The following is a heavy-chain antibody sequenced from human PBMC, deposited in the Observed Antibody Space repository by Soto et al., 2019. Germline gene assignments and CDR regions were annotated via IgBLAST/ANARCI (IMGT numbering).Heavy chain of an antibody. CDR1: RGSISTYY. CDR2: IYYNGNT. J-gene: IGHJ4*02. CDR3: ARHATRSYDY. V-gene: IGHV4-59*08. Sequence: SETLSLTCTVSRGSISTYYWSWIRQPPGKGLECIGYIYYNGNTNYNPSLKSRVTISVDTSKNQFTLNLNSVTAADTAVYYGARHATRSYDYWGPGTLVTVSS.